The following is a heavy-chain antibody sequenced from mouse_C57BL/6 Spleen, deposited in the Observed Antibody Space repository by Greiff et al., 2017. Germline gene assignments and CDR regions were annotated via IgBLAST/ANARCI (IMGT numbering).Heavy chain of an antibody. CDR1: GFSLTSYG. CDR2: IWRGGST. CDR3: AKTPPEYLAMDY. V-gene: IGHV2-5*01. Sequence: QVQLQQSGPGLVQPSQSLSISCTVSGFSLTSYGVHWVRQSPGKGLEWLGVIWRGGSTDYNATFMSRQSITKDNSKSHVFFKMNSLQADDTAIYYCAKTPPEYLAMDYWGQGTSVTVSS. D-gene: IGHD5-1*01. J-gene: IGHJ4*01.